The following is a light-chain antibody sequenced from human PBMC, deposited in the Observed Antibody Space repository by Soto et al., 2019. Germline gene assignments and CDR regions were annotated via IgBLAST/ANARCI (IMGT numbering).Light chain of an antibody. CDR3: QQYNSDST. CDR1: QSISIW. Sequence: IQMTQSPSTLSASVGDRVTITCRASQSISIWLAWYQQKPGKAPKLLIYKASSLESGVPSRFSGSGSGTEFILTINSLQHDDFATYYCQQYNSDSTFGQGTKVEIK. CDR2: KAS. V-gene: IGKV1-5*03. J-gene: IGKJ1*01.